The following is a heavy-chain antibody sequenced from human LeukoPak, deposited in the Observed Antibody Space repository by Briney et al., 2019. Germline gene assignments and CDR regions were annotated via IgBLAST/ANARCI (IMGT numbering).Heavy chain of an antibody. CDR3: ARVSPSYYYDSSGYYYFDY. CDR2: INHSGST. Sequence: PSETLSLTCAVYGGSFSGYYWSWIRQPPGKGLEWFGEINHSGSTNYNPSLKSRVTISVDTSKNQFSLKLSSVTAADTAVYYCARVSPSYYYDSSGYYYFDYWGRGTLVTVSS. D-gene: IGHD3-22*01. J-gene: IGHJ4*02. V-gene: IGHV4-34*01. CDR1: GGSFSGYY.